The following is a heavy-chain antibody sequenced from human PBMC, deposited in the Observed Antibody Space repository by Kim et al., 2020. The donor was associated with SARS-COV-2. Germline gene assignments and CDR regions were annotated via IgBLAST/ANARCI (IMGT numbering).Heavy chain of an antibody. D-gene: IGHD3-10*01. CDR3: ARDRLVRGVPLQNWFDP. J-gene: IGHJ5*02. Sequence: GGSLRLSCAASGFTFSSYSMNWVRQAPGKGLEWVSSISSSSSYIYYADSVKGRFTISRDNAKNSLYLQMNSLTAEDTDVDYFARDRLVRGVPLQNWFDPWGQGTQVTVSS. V-gene: IGHV3-21*01. CDR1: GFTFSSYS. CDR2: ISSSSSYI.